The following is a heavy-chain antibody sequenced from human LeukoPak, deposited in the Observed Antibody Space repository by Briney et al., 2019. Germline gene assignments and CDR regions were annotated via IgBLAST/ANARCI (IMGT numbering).Heavy chain of an antibody. V-gene: IGHV4-39*01. CDR1: GGSISSSSYY. Sequence: SETLSLTCTVSGGSISSSSYYWGWIRQPPGKGLEWIGSIYYSWSTYYNPSLKGRVTISVDTSKNQFSLKLSSVTAADTAVYYCARVHDYGINWGQGTLVTVSS. J-gene: IGHJ4*02. CDR2: IYYSWST. CDR3: ARVHDYGIN. D-gene: IGHD4-17*01.